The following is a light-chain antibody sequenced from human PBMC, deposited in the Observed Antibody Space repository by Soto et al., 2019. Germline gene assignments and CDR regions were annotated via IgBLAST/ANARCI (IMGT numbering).Light chain of an antibody. Sequence: EIVLTQSPGTVSLSPGERATLSCRASQSVSSSSLAWYQQRPGQAPRLLIFTASSRATGTPDRFSGGGSGTDFTLTISRLEPEDFAVYYCQLYGSSPPYIFGPGTKVDIK. J-gene: IGKJ2*01. CDR2: TAS. V-gene: IGKV3-20*01. CDR1: QSVSSSS. CDR3: QLYGSSPPYI.